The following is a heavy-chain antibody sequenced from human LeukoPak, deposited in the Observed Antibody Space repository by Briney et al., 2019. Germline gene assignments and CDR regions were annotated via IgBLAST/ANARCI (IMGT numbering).Heavy chain of an antibody. CDR2: IIPIFGRA. CDR3: AREILYYDSSGSDYFDY. Sequence: GASVKVSCMASGGTFSSYAISWVRQAPGQGLEWMGGIIPIFGRANYAQKFQGRVTINTDESTSTAYMELSSLRSEDTAVYYCAREILYYDSSGSDYFDYWGQGTLVTVSS. D-gene: IGHD3-22*01. CDR1: GGTFSSYA. J-gene: IGHJ4*02. V-gene: IGHV1-69*05.